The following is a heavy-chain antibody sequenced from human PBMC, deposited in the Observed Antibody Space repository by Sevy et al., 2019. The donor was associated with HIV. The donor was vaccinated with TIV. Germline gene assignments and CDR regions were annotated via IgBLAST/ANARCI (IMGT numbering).Heavy chain of an antibody. CDR3: AKEGRVTYYYDSSGYYYVDY. V-gene: IGHV3-23*01. CDR2: ISGSGGST. J-gene: IGHJ4*02. D-gene: IGHD3-22*01. CDR1: GFTFSSYA. Sequence: GSLRLSCAASGFTFSSYAMSWVRQAPGKGLEWVSAISGSGGSTYYADSVKGRFTIPRDNSKNTLYLQMNSLRAEDTAVYYCAKEGRVTYYYDSSGYYYVDYWGQGTLVTVSS.